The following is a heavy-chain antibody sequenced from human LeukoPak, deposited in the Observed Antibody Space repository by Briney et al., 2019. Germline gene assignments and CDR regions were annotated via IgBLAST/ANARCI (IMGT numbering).Heavy chain of an antibody. CDR3: ARAESGQWYIDY. CDR2: ISSSSSYI. Sequence: GGSLRLSCAASGFTFSSYSMNWVRQAPGKGLEWVSSISSSSSYIYYADSVKGRFTISRDNAKNSLYLQMNSLRAEDTAVYYCARAESGQWYIDYWGQGTLVTVSS. V-gene: IGHV3-21*01. J-gene: IGHJ4*02. CDR1: GFTFSSYS. D-gene: IGHD6-19*01.